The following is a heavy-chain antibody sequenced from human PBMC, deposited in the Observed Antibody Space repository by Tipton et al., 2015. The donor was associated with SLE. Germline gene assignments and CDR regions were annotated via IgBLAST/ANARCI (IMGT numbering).Heavy chain of an antibody. Sequence: TLSLTCTVSGGSISSYYWSWIRQPAGGGLEWIGRIYTNENTNYNPPLTSRVTMSVDTSKNHFSLKLISVTAADTAVYYCARGRSSTMYGLDIWGQGTAVTVSS. CDR2: IYTNENT. CDR1: GGSISSYY. V-gene: IGHV4-4*07. CDR3: ARGRSSTMYGLDI. J-gene: IGHJ6*02. D-gene: IGHD2/OR15-2a*01.